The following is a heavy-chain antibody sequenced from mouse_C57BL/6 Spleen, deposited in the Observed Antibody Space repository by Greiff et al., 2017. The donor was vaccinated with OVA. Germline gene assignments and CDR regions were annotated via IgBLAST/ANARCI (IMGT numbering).Heavy chain of an antibody. J-gene: IGHJ4*01. CDR2: INPGSGGT. CDR1: GYAFTNYL. Sequence: QVQLQQSGAELVRPGTSVKVSCKASGYAFTNYLIEWVKQRPGQGLEWIGVINPGSGGTNYNEKFKGKATLTADKSSSTASMQLSSLTSEDSAVYFCAREGIRQLRLQSYYAMDYGGQGTSVTVSS. V-gene: IGHV1-54*01. CDR3: AREGIRQLRLQSYYAMDY. D-gene: IGHD3-2*02.